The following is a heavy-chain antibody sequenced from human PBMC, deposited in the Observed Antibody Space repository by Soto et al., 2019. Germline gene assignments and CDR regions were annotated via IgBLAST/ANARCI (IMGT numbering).Heavy chain of an antibody. V-gene: IGHV3-23*01. CDR2: ISGSGGST. D-gene: IGHD3-22*01. CDR1: GFTFSSYA. Sequence: EVQLLESGGGLVQPGGSLRLSCAASGFTFSSYAMSWVRQAPGKGLEWVSAISGSGGSTYYADSVKGRFTISRDNSKNTLYLQMNSLRAEDTAVYYCAKDVGKRITMIVVVISDYYGMDVWGQGTTVTVSS. J-gene: IGHJ6*02. CDR3: AKDVGKRITMIVVVISDYYGMDV.